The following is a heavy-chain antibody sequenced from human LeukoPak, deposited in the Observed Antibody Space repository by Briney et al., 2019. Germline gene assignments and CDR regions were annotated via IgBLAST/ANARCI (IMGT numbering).Heavy chain of an antibody. CDR2: ISSRQNDV. CDR3: AREVGSGWNYFDL. V-gene: IGHV3-21*01. Sequence: GGSLRLSCAASGFTFSNFNRNWLRQTPGKGLEWVSSISSRQNDVQYADSLEGRFTISRDNAKNSLYLQMNTLRAEDTAVYFCAREVGSGWNYFDLWGQRTLVTVSS. CDR1: GFTFSNFN. J-gene: IGHJ4*02. D-gene: IGHD6-19*01.